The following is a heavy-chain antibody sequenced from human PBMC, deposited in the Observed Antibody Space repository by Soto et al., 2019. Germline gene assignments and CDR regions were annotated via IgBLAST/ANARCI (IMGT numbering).Heavy chain of an antibody. CDR1: GYTFTGYY. Sequence: GASVKVSCKASGYTFTGYYMHWVRQMPGKGLEWMGIIYPGDSNTRYSPSLQGQVTISVDKSISTAYLQWSSLKATDTAMYYCARHAYDFWSGHPNPRYYYGMDVWGQGTTVTVSS. CDR2: IYPGDSNT. D-gene: IGHD3-3*01. CDR3: ARHAYDFWSGHPNPRYYYGMDV. V-gene: IGHV5-51*01. J-gene: IGHJ6*02.